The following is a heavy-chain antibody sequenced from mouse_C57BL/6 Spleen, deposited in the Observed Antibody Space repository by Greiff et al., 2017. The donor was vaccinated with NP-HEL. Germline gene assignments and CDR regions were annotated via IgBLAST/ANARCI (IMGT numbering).Heavy chain of an antibody. J-gene: IGHJ2*01. CDR1: GYTFTDYY. CDR3: ARGSRTGYYFDY. D-gene: IGHD1-1*01. Sequence: VQLQQSGPELVKPGASVKISCKASGYTFTDYYMNWVKQSHGKSLEWIGDINPNNGGTSYNQKFKGKATLTVDKSSSTAYMERRSLTSEDSAVYYCARGSRTGYYFDYWGQGTTLTVSS. V-gene: IGHV1-26*01. CDR2: INPNNGGT.